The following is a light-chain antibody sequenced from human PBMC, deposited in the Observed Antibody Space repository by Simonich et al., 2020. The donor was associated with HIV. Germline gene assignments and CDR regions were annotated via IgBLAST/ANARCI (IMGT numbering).Light chain of an antibody. J-gene: IGKJ2*01. Sequence: DIQMTQSPSSLSASVGYRVTVTCRASQGISNSLAWYHQKPGKAPKRLHYAASRLESGVPSRFSGSGSGTDYTLTISSLQPDDFATYYCQQYNGFSYTFGQGTKLEI. V-gene: IGKV1-NL1*01. CDR2: AAS. CDR3: QQYNGFSYT. CDR1: QGISNS.